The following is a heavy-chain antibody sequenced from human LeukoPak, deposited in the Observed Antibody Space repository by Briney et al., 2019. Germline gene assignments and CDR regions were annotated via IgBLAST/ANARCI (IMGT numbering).Heavy chain of an antibody. V-gene: IGHV3-21*01. CDR1: GFTFSSYS. Sequence: GGSLRLSCAASGFTFSSYSMNWVRQAPGKGLEWVSSISSRSSYIYYADSVKGRFTISRDNAKNSLYLQMNSLRAEDTAVYYCARDPGELVLFDYWGQGTLVTVSS. CDR3: ARDPGELVLFDY. J-gene: IGHJ4*02. D-gene: IGHD6-13*01. CDR2: ISSRSSYI.